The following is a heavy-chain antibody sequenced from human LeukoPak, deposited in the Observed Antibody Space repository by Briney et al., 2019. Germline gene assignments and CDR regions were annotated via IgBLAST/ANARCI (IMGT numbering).Heavy chain of an antibody. D-gene: IGHD3-3*01. Sequence: ASVKVSCKASGYTFTSYDINWVRQATGQGPEWMGWMNPNSGNTGYAQKFQGRVTMTRNTSISTAYMELSSLRSEDTAVYYCARGLDFWSGYYKDYWGQGTLVTVSS. CDR3: ARGLDFWSGYYKDY. CDR2: MNPNSGNT. CDR1: GYTFTSYD. V-gene: IGHV1-8*01. J-gene: IGHJ4*02.